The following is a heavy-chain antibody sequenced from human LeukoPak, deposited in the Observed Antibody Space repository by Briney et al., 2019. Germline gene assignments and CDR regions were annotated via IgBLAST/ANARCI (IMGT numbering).Heavy chain of an antibody. CDR1: GGSFSGYY. D-gene: IGHD4-23*01. CDR3: ARHGGLRWQNFDY. J-gene: IGHJ4*02. Sequence: SETLSLTCAVYGGSFSGYYWSWIRQPPGKGLEWIGEINHSGSTNYNSSLKSRVTISVDTSKNQFSLKLSSVTAADTAVYYCARHGGLRWQNFDYWGQGTLVTVSS. V-gene: IGHV4-34*01. CDR2: INHSGST.